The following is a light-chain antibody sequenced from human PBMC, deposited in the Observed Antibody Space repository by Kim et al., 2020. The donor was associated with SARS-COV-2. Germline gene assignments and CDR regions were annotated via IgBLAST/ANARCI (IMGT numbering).Light chain of an antibody. V-gene: IGKV1-5*01. CDR2: GAS. Sequence: AAVGDRVTITCRASQNISKWLAWYQQKAGKAPRLLIHGASTLESGVPSGFSGSGSGTEFTLTISSLQPDDFATYYCQQYHSYTLTFGGGTRVDIK. CDR3: QQYHSYTLT. CDR1: QNISKW. J-gene: IGKJ4*01.